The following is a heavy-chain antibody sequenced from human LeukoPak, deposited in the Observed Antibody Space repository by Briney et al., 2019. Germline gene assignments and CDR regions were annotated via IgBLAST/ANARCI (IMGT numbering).Heavy chain of an antibody. Sequence: SGGSLRLSCAASGFTFSSYAMSWVRQAPGKGLEWVSAISSSGSTTHYADSVKGRFTISRDNAKKSLYLQMNSLRAEDTAVYYCARDNYDSSGYYFDWGQGTLVTVSS. V-gene: IGHV3-23*01. CDR2: ISSSGSTT. CDR3: ARDNYDSSGYYFD. CDR1: GFTFSSYA. D-gene: IGHD3-22*01. J-gene: IGHJ4*02.